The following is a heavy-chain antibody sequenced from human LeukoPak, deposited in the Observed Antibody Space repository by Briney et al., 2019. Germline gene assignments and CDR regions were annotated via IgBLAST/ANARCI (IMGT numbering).Heavy chain of an antibody. CDR1: GFTFSSYS. D-gene: IGHD6-19*01. V-gene: IGHV3-30*02. CDR3: AKDLSSGSRRAY. Sequence: PGGSLRLSCAASGFTFSSYSMHWVRQAPGKGLGWVAFIRYDGSNKYYADSVKGRFTISRDNSKNTLYLQMNSLRAEDTGVYYCAKDLSSGSRRAYWGQGTLVTVSS. J-gene: IGHJ4*02. CDR2: IRYDGSNK.